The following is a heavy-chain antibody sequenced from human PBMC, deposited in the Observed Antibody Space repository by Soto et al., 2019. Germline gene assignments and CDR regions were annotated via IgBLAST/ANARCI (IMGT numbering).Heavy chain of an antibody. V-gene: IGHV3-23*01. CDR3: AKPSIGNYLSWFDP. CDR1: GFTFSSYA. Sequence: EVQLLESGGGLVQPGGSLRLSCAASGFTFSSYAMSWVRQAPGTGLEWVSAISGSGGSTYYADSVKGRFTISRDNSKNTLYRQMNSLRAEDTALYYCAKPSIGNYLSWFDPWGQGTLVTVSS. D-gene: IGHD1-7*01. J-gene: IGHJ5*02. CDR2: ISGSGGST.